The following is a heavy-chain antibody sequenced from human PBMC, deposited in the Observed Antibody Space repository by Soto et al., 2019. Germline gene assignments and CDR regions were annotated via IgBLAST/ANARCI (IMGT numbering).Heavy chain of an antibody. V-gene: IGHV3-15*01. CDR3: ATRPAPYYADWSLDY. D-gene: IGHD3-16*01. J-gene: IGHJ4*02. CDR2: IKNNTDGGAL. Sequence: EVQLVESGGDLVKPGGSLRLSCAASGFTFTNAWMTWVRQAPGKGLEWVGRIKNNTDGGALEYAAPLKDRFTISRDDSRSTLYLQLNSRKPEDTAVYYCATRPAPYYADWSLDYWGQGTLVTVSS. CDR1: GFTFTNAW.